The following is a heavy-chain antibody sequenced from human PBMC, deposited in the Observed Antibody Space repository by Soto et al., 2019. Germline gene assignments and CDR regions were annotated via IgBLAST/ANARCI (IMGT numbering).Heavy chain of an antibody. CDR2: ISYDGSNK. CDR3: ASYVWSSSGYGMDV. J-gene: IGHJ6*02. Sequence: QVQLVQFGGGVVQPGRSLRLSCAASGFTFSSYGMHWVRQAPGKGLEWVAVISYDGSNKYYADSVKGRFTISRDNSKNTLYLQMNSLRAEDTAVYYCASYVWSSSGYGMDVWGQGTTVTVSS. V-gene: IGHV3-30*03. D-gene: IGHD6-13*01. CDR1: GFTFSSYG.